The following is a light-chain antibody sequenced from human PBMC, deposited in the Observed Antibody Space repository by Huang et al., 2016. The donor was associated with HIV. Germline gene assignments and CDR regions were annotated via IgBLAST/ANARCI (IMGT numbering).Light chain of an antibody. J-gene: IGKJ1*01. CDR1: QSVSNGD. Sequence: ENVLTQSPGTLSLSPGERATLSCRANQSVSNGDLAWYQHKPGQAPRLLIYGASNRATGIPDRFSGDGSGTDFTLTITRVEPEDFAVYYCQQYGSSRTFGQGTKVEIK. CDR3: QQYGSSRT. CDR2: GAS. V-gene: IGKV3-20*01.